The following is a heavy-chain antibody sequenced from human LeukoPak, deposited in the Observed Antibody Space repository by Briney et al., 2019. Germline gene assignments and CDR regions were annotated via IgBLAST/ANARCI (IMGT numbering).Heavy chain of an antibody. Sequence: SETLSLTCTVSGGSISSSSHYWGWIRQPPGNGLEWIGSIYYSGSTYYNPSLKSRVTISVDTSKNQFSLKLSSVTAADTALYYCAGLHYWYPDYWGQGTLVTVST. J-gene: IGHJ4*02. V-gene: IGHV4-39*01. CDR2: IYYSGST. CDR3: AGLHYWYPDY. D-gene: IGHD2-8*02. CDR1: GGSISSSSHY.